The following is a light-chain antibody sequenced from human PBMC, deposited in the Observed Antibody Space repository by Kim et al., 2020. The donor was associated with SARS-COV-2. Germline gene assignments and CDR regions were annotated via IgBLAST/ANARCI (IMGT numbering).Light chain of an antibody. V-gene: IGLV1-44*01. Sequence: GQRVTISCSGSSTNIGRKSVNWYRHLPGTAPKLLIYSDKQRPSGVPDRVSGSKSGTSASLAISGLQFEDEADYYCAAWDDSLNGPVFGGGTQLTVL. CDR2: SDK. J-gene: IGLJ3*02. CDR1: STNIGRKS. CDR3: AAWDDSLNGPV.